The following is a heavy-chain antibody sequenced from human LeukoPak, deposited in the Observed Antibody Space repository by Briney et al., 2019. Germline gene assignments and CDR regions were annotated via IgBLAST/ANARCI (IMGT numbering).Heavy chain of an antibody. CDR1: GGSISTSTYY. CDR3: ARAVEDFYYYMDV. Sequence: SETLSLTCTVSGGSISTSTYYWAWIRQPPGKGLEWIGSIYYTGTTYYSPSLKSRVTILLDTSKKQFSLKLRSVTAADTAVYYCARAVEDFYYYMDVWGKGTTVTVSS. J-gene: IGHJ6*03. D-gene: IGHD6-19*01. CDR2: IYYTGTT. V-gene: IGHV4-39*07.